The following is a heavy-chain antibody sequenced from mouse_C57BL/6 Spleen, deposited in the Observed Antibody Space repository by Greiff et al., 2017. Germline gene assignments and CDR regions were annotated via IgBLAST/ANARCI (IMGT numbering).Heavy chain of an antibody. Sequence: QVQLQQPGAELARPGASVKLSCKASGYTFTSYGISWVKQRTGQGLEWIGEIYPRSGNTYYNEKFKGKATLTADKSSSTAYMELRSLTSEDSAVYFCARSPVTTVVGRNYFDDGGQGTTLTVSS. CDR2: IYPRSGNT. CDR3: ARSPVTTVVGRNYFDD. D-gene: IGHD1-1*01. V-gene: IGHV1-81*01. J-gene: IGHJ2*01. CDR1: GYTFTSYG.